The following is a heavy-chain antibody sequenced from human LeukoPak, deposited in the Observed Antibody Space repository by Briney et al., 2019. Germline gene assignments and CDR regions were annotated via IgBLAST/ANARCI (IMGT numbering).Heavy chain of an antibody. V-gene: IGHV1-24*01. CDR1: GYTLTELS. CDR2: FDPEDGET. J-gene: IGHJ4*02. CDR3: ATFIIGRLLHPFDY. Sequence: APVKVSCKVSGYTLTELSMHWVRQAPGKGLEWMGGFDPEDGETIYAQKFQGRVTMTEDTSTDTAYMELSSLRSEDTAVYYCATFIIGRLLHPFDYWGQGTLVTVSS. D-gene: IGHD2-21*02.